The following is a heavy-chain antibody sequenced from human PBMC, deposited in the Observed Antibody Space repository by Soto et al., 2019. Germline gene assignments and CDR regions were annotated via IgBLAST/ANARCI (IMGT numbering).Heavy chain of an antibody. Sequence: QVQLVQSGAEVKKPGSSVKVSCKASGGTFSSYAISWVRQAPGQGLEWMGGIIPIFGTANYAQKFQGRVTITADESTSAAYMELSRLGSEDTAVYYCARKPPRESPSPTEYYFDYWGQGPLVTVSS. D-gene: IGHD2-2*01. V-gene: IGHV1-69*12. J-gene: IGHJ4*02. CDR3: ARKPPRESPSPTEYYFDY. CDR1: GGTFSSYA. CDR2: IIPIFGTA.